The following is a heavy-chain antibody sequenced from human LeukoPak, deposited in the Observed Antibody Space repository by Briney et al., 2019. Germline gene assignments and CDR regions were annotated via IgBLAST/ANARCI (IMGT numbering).Heavy chain of an antibody. D-gene: IGHD2-2*01. CDR3: ARGRRVVVVPAAICDY. J-gene: IGHJ4*02. CDR2: ISAYNGNT. Sequence: ASVKVSCKASGYTFTSYGISWVRQAPGQGLEWMGWISAYNGNTNYAQKLQGRVTMTTDTSTSTAYMELRSLRSDDTAVYYCARGRRVVVVPAAICDYWGQGTLVTVSS. CDR1: GYTFTSYG. V-gene: IGHV1-18*01.